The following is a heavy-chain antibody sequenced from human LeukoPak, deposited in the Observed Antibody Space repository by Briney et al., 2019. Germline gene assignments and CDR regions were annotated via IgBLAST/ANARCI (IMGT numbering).Heavy chain of an antibody. V-gene: IGHV1-69*05. Sequence: SVKVSCKASGGTFSSYAISWARQVPGQGLEWMGGIIPIFGTANYAQKFQGRVTITTDESTSTAYMELSSLRSEDTAVYYCARDLFLPNDYWGQGTLVTVSS. CDR3: ARDLFLPNDY. CDR1: GGTFSSYA. CDR2: IIPIFGTA. D-gene: IGHD3-3*01. J-gene: IGHJ4*02.